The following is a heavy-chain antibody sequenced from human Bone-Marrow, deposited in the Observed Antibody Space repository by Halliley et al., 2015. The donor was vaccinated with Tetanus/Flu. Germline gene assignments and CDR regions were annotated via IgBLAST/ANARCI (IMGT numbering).Heavy chain of an antibody. D-gene: IGHD1-1*01. CDR2: IFYNGDT. J-gene: IGHJ6*02. CDR3: ASGTGLAYYHYAMDV. V-gene: IGHV4-31*02. Sequence: IGYIFYNGDTFSNPSLKSRATVSVDTSQNQFSLRLSSVTVADTALYFCASGTGLAYYHYAMDVWGQGTTVPVSS.